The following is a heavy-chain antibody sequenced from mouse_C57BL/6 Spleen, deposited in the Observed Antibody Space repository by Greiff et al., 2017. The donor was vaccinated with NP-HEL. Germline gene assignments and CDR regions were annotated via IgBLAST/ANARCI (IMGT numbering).Heavy chain of an antibody. J-gene: IGHJ1*03. V-gene: IGHV3-6*01. CDR2: ISYDGSN. D-gene: IGHD2-4*01. CDR1: GYSITSGYY. Sequence: EVKLVESGPGLVKPSQSLSLTCSVTGYSITSGYYRNWIRQFPGNKLEWMGYISYDGSNNYNPSLKNRISITRDTSKNQFFLKLNSVTTEDTATYYCARKVYDYDVYYWYFDVWGTGTTVTVSS. CDR3: ARKVYDYDVYYWYFDV.